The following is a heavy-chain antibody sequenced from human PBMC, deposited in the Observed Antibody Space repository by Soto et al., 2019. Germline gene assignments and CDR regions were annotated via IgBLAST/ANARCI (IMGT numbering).Heavy chain of an antibody. J-gene: IGHJ1*01. CDR1: GFTFSSYP. V-gene: IGHV3-23*01. CDR2: ISGTSDMT. D-gene: IGHD4-4*01. Sequence: RGSLRLSCVGSGFTFSSYPMNWVRQAPGKGLEWVSAISGTSDMTYYANSVTGRFTISRDNSKNTLYLQVSSLRVEDTAIYYCAKYRWGATTVTSINWGRGTLVTVSS. CDR3: AKYRWGATTVTSIN.